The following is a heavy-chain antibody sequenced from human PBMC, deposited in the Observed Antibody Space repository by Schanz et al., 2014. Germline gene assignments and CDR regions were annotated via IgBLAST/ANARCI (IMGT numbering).Heavy chain of an antibody. D-gene: IGHD3-3*01. CDR3: ARGSGTFDS. CDR1: GFTVSTNY. V-gene: IGHV3-23*04. CDR2: SARGHRT. J-gene: IGHJ4*02. Sequence: EVQLVESGGGLIHPGGSLRLSCAVSGFTVSTNYMTWVRQAPGRGLEWVSALSARGHRTQYADSVMGRFTISRDNSDNTLYLQMNNLRAEDTAVYYCARGSGTFDSWGQGTLVTVSS.